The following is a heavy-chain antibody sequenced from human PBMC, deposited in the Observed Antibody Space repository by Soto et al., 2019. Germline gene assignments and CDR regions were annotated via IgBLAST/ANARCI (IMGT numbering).Heavy chain of an antibody. Sequence: SETLSLTCSVSGASVTSDYWSWTRQPPEKGLEWIGYMHHSGTANYKPSLKSRVTISVDTSKNQFSLKLNSVTAADTAVYYCARYYDFWTGLDYWGQGILVTVSS. D-gene: IGHD3-3*01. V-gene: IGHV4-59*08. J-gene: IGHJ4*02. CDR1: GASVTSDY. CDR3: ARYYDFWTGLDY. CDR2: MHHSGTA.